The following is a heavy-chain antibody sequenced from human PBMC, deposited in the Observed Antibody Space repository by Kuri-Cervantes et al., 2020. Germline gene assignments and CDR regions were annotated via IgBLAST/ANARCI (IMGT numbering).Heavy chain of an antibody. J-gene: IGHJ6*02. Sequence: ASVKVSCKASGYTFTSYDINWVRQATGQGLEWMGWMNPNSGNTGYAQKFQGRVTMTRNTSISTAHMELSSLRSEDTAVYYCARGRPLGIAVAGSYYYGMDVWGQGTTVTVSS. D-gene: IGHD6-19*01. CDR2: MNPNSGNT. CDR1: GYTFTSYD. V-gene: IGHV1-8*01. CDR3: ARGRPLGIAVAGSYYYGMDV.